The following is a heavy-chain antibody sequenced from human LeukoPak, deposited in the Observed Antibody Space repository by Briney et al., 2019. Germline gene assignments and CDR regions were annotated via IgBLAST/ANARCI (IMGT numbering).Heavy chain of an antibody. CDR1: GYIFTGHF. D-gene: IGHD1-26*01. CDR2: ITPETGGT. V-gene: IGHV1-2*02. CDR3: AREERESGGMDV. J-gene: IGHJ6*02. Sequence: ASVKVSCKASGYIFTGHFIHWVRLAPGQGLEWMGWITPETGGTNYAQKFEGRVTMTRDTSITTAYMELSRVRYDDTAVYYCAREERESGGMDVWGQGTTVTVSS.